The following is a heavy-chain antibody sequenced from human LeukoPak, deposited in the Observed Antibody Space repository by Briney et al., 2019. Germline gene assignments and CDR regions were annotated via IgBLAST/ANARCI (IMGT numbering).Heavy chain of an antibody. Sequence: PSETLSLTCTVSGGSISSSSYYWGWIRQPPGKGLEWIGSIYYSGSTYYNPSLKSRVTISVDTPKNQFSLKLSSVTAADTAVYYCARVYGSGSYYNGYYYYYMDVWGKGTTVTISS. J-gene: IGHJ6*03. V-gene: IGHV4-39*01. D-gene: IGHD3-10*01. CDR2: IYYSGST. CDR1: GGSISSSSYY. CDR3: ARVYGSGSYYNGYYYYYMDV.